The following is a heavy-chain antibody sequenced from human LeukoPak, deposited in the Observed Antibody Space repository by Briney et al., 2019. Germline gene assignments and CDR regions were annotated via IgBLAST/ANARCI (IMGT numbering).Heavy chain of an antibody. J-gene: IGHJ3*02. Sequence: GGSLRLSCAASGFTFSDYYMSWLRQAPGKGLEWVSYISSSGSTIYYADSVKGRFTISRDNAKNSLHLQMNSLRAEDTAVYHCVRASTSYSSGLDAFDIWGQGTMVTVSS. CDR2: ISSSGSTI. CDR1: GFTFSDYY. V-gene: IGHV3-11*04. D-gene: IGHD6-19*01. CDR3: VRASTSYSSGLDAFDI.